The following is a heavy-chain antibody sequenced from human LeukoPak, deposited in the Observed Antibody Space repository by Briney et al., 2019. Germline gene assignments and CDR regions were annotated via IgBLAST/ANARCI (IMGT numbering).Heavy chain of an antibody. Sequence: PGGSLRLSCAASGFTFPNYWMSWVRQAPGKGLGWVANINQDGRVKQYVDSMKGRFTISRDNAKNSLYLQMNSLRAEDTAVYYCARDRDNGGFEYWGQGTLVTVSS. CDR3: ARDRDNGGFEY. V-gene: IGHV3-7*01. CDR1: GFTFPNYW. J-gene: IGHJ4*02. CDR2: INQDGRVK. D-gene: IGHD1-1*01.